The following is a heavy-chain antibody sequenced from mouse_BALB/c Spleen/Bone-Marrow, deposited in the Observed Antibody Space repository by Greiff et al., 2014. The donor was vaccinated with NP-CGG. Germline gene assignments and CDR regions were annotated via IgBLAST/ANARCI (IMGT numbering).Heavy chain of an antibody. V-gene: IGHV1-7*01. D-gene: IGHD2-4*01. CDR3: ARGLRDWYFDV. Sequence: QVQLQQSGAELAKPGASVRMSRKASGYTFTTYWIHWVKQRPGQGLEWIGYINPSTGNTEYNQKFRDRATLTADKSSSTPYMQLSSLTSEDSAVYYCARGLRDWYFDVWGAGTTVTVSS. CDR2: INPSTGNT. J-gene: IGHJ1*01. CDR1: GYTFTTYW.